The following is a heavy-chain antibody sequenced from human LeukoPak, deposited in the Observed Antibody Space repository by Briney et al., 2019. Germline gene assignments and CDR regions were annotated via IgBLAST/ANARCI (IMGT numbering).Heavy chain of an antibody. J-gene: IGHJ4*02. CDR1: GGSFSGYY. CDR3: AILLGY. D-gene: IGHD3-16*01. Sequence: SETLSLTCAVYGGSFSGYYWSWIRQPPGKGLEWIGEINHSGSTNYNPSLKSRVTISVDTSKNQFSLKLSSVTAADTAVYYRAILLGYWGQGTLVTVSS. CDR2: INHSGST. V-gene: IGHV4-34*01.